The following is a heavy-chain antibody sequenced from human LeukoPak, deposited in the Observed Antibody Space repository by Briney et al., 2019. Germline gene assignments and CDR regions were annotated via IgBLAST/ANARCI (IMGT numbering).Heavy chain of an antibody. CDR3: ARSRYGYSTSWFSY. Sequence: GASVKVSCKASGYTFTGYHIHGVRQAPGQGLEWMGWINPNSGGTNFAQKFQGRVTMTRDTSISTTYMELSSLNSDDTAVYYCARSRYGYSTSWFSYWGQGTLVTVSS. V-gene: IGHV1-2*02. D-gene: IGHD6-13*01. CDR2: INPNSGGT. J-gene: IGHJ4*02. CDR1: GYTFTGYH.